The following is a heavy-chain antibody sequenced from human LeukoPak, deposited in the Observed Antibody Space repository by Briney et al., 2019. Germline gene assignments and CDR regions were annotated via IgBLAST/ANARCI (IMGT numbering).Heavy chain of an antibody. CDR1: GFTFGSYE. J-gene: IGHJ6*03. D-gene: IGHD3-10*01. CDR3: ARGGRGPLVRGTLYFYYYMDV. CDR2: ISSSGSTI. Sequence: GGSLRLSCAASGFTFGSYEMNWVRQAPGKGLEWVSYISSSGSTIYYADSVKGRFTISRDNAKNSLYLQMNSLRAEDTAVYYCARGGRGPLVRGTLYFYYYMDVWGKGTTVTISS. V-gene: IGHV3-48*03.